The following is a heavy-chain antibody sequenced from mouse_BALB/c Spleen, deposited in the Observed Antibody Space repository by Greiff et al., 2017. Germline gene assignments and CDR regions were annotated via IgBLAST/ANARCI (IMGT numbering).Heavy chain of an antibody. V-gene: IGHV1-7*01. CDR3: ARIGAYYRYDGAY. Sequence: QVHVKQSGAELAKPGASVKMSCKASGYTFTSYWMHWVKQRPGQGLEWIGYINPSTGYTEYNQKFKDKATLTADKSSSTAYMQLSSLTSEDSAVYYCARIGAYYRYDGAYWGQGTLVTVSA. D-gene: IGHD2-14*01. CDR1: GYTFTSYW. J-gene: IGHJ3*01. CDR2: INPSTGYT.